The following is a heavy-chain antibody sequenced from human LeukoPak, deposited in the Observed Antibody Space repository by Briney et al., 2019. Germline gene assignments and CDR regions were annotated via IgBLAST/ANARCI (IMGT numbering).Heavy chain of an antibody. CDR2: ISAYKGNT. J-gene: IGHJ4*02. CDR3: ARVLDIVVVPAAIFDY. D-gene: IGHD2-2*02. Sequence: ASVKVSCKASGYTFTSYGISWVRQAPGQGLEWMGWISAYKGNTNYAQKLQGRVTMTTDTSTSTAYMELRSLRSDDTAVYYCARVLDIVVVPAAIFDYWGQGTLVTVSS. V-gene: IGHV1-18*01. CDR1: GYTFTSYG.